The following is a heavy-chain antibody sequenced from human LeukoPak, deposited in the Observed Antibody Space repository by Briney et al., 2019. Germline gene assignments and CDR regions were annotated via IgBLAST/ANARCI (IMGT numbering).Heavy chain of an antibody. CDR3: ARGGRGNSVVVSAAADY. Sequence: GGSLRLSCAASGFTSSIYGMHWVRQGPGKGLERVGVICYEGSNKYYADSVKGRFTISRDNFKNTLYLQMSSLRAEDKALYYCARGGRGNSVVVSAAADYWGQGTLVTVSS. CDR1: GFTSSIYG. CDR2: ICYEGSNK. J-gene: IGHJ4*02. V-gene: IGHV3-33*01. D-gene: IGHD2-2*01.